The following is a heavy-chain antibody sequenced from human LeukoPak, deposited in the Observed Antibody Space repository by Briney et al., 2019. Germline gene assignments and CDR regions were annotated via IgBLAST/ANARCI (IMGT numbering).Heavy chain of an antibody. CDR2: IYYSGTT. J-gene: IGHJ6*03. Sequence: SETLSLTCTVSGGSISTSNHCWGWIRQPPGKGLERIGSIYYSGTTYYNPSLNSRVTISIDTSTSQFSLKLNPVTAADTGVYYCAREVGLSGWYRLRSYYMDVWGKGTTVTVSS. CDR1: GGSISTSNHC. D-gene: IGHD6-19*01. V-gene: IGHV4-39*07. CDR3: AREVGLSGWYRLRSYYMDV.